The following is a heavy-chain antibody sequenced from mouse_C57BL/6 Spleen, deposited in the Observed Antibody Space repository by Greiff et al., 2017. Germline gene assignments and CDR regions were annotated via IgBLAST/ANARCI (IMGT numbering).Heavy chain of an antibody. CDR3: ARDGSSSSYWYFDV. CDR2: IDPNSGGT. Sequence: KQSCKASGYTFTSYWMHWLKQRPGRGLEWIGRIDPNSGGTKYNEKFKSKATLTVDKPSSTAYMQLSSLTSEDSAVYYCARDGSSSSYWYFDVWGTGTTVTVSS. J-gene: IGHJ1*03. D-gene: IGHD1-1*01. V-gene: IGHV1-72*01. CDR1: GYTFTSYW.